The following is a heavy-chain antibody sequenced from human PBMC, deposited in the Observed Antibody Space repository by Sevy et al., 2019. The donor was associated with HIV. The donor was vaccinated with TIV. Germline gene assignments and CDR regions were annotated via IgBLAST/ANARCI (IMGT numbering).Heavy chain of an antibody. CDR2: IRYDGSNK. V-gene: IGHV3-30*02. Sequence: GGSLRLSCAASGFTFSSYGMHWVRQAPGKGLEWVAFIRYDGSNKYYADPVKGRFTISRDNSKNTLYLQMNSLRAEDTAVYYCAKEYSYGYYFDYWGQGTLVTVSS. D-gene: IGHD5-18*01. J-gene: IGHJ4*02. CDR3: AKEYSYGYYFDY. CDR1: GFTFSSYG.